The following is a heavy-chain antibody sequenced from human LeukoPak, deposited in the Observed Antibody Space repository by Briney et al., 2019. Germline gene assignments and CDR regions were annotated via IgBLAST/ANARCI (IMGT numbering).Heavy chain of an antibody. CDR3: ARLKATGWSPYYYYGMDV. CDR1: GYIFTSYW. D-gene: IGHD6-19*01. V-gene: IGHV5-51*01. CDR2: IYPGDSDT. Sequence: GESLKISCKGSGYIFTSYWIGWVRQMPGKGLEWMGIIYPGDSDTRYSPSFQGQVTISADKSISTAYLQWSSLKAPDTAMYYCARLKATGWSPYYYYGMDVWGQGTTVTVSS. J-gene: IGHJ6*02.